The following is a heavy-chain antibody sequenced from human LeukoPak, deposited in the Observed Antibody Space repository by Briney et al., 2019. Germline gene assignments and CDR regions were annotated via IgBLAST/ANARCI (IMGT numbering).Heavy chain of an antibody. D-gene: IGHD2-2*01. J-gene: IGHJ4*02. CDR3: AGGGNCSSTSCYRY. V-gene: IGHV1-69*02. CDR2: VIPILGIA. Sequence: ASVKVSCKASGGTFSSYTISWVRQAPGQGIEWMGRVIPILGIANYAQKFQGRVTITADKSTSTAYMELSSLRSEDTAVYYCAGGGNCSSTSCYRYWGQGTLVTVSS. CDR1: GGTFSSYT.